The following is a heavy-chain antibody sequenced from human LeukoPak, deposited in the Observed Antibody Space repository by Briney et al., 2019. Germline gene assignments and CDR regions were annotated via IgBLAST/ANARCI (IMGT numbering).Heavy chain of an antibody. Sequence: GESLRLSCAASGFTFSNNAMNWVRQAPGKGLQWVSAVSGDGYRTFYADSVKGRFTVSRDNSMNTLSLQMNSLRVEDTAVYYCAKEQDNLLLLSHFDSWGQGILVTVSS. CDR3: AKEQDNLLLLSHFDS. D-gene: IGHD1-14*01. CDR2: VSGDGYRT. CDR1: GFTFSNNA. J-gene: IGHJ4*02. V-gene: IGHV3-23*01.